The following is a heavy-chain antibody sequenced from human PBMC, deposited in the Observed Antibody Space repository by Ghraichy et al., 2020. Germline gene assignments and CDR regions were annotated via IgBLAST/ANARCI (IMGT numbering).Heavy chain of an antibody. D-gene: IGHD3-10*01. CDR1: GFTFSSYG. CDR2: IWYDGSNK. Sequence: LSLTCAASGFTFSSYGMHWVRQAPGKGLEWVAVIWYDGSNKYYADSVKGRFTISRDNSKNTLYLQMNSLRAEDTAVYYCARTRKGSGRFFDAFDIWGQGTMVTVSS. J-gene: IGHJ3*02. CDR3: ARTRKGSGRFFDAFDI. V-gene: IGHV3-33*01.